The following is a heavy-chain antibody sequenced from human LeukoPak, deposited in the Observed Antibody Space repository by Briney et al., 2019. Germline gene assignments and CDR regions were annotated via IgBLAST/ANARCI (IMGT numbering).Heavy chain of an antibody. Sequence: GGSLRLSCAASGFTFSNYAMHWVRQAPGKGLEWVAVISYNGSNEYNPDSVKGRFTISRDNSKNTLYLKMHSLSNEDTAVYYCARGTAAQVVVVAATFPLDYWGRGTLVSVS. J-gene: IGHJ4*02. CDR3: ARGTAAQVVVVAATFPLDY. V-gene: IGHV3-30-3*01. CDR1: GFTFSNYA. CDR2: ISYNGSNE. D-gene: IGHD2-15*01.